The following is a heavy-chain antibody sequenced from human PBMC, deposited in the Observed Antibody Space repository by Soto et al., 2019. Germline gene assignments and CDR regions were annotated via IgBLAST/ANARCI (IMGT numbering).Heavy chain of an antibody. D-gene: IGHD1-26*01. CDR2: ISAYNGNT. CDR3: ASTVIVGATKSVRWFDP. Sequence: QVQLVQSGAEVKKPGASVKVSCKASGYTFTSYGISWVRQAPGQGLEWMGWISAYNGNTNYAQKLQGRVTMTTDTSTSTAYMELRSLRSDDTAVYYCASTVIVGATKSVRWFDPWGQGTLVTVSS. J-gene: IGHJ5*02. CDR1: GYTFTSYG. V-gene: IGHV1-18*01.